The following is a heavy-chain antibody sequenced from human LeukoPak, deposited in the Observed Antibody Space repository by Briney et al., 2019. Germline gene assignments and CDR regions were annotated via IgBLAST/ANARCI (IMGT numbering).Heavy chain of an antibody. CDR1: GFTFSSYS. D-gene: IGHD6-13*01. J-gene: IGHJ4*02. V-gene: IGHV3-48*02. CDR2: ISSSSSTI. Sequence: PGGSLRLSCAASGFTFSSYSMNWVRQAPGKGLEWVSYISSSSSTIYYADSVKGRFTISRDNAKNSLYLQMNSLRDEDTAVYYCARDGYSSSWFSGIDYWGQGTLVTVSS. CDR3: ARDGYSSSWFSGIDY.